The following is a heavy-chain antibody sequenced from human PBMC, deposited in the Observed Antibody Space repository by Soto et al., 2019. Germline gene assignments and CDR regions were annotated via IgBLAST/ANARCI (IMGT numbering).Heavy chain of an antibody. CDR1: GFTFSSYA. Sequence: GGSLRLSCAASGFTFSSYAMSWVRQALGKGLEWVSAISGSGGSTYYADSVKGRFTISRDNSKNTLYLQMNSLRAEDTAVYYCAKDTKYGDFWSGSDPIFDYWGQGTLVTVSS. CDR2: ISGSGGST. V-gene: IGHV3-23*01. D-gene: IGHD3-3*01. J-gene: IGHJ4*02. CDR3: AKDTKYGDFWSGSDPIFDY.